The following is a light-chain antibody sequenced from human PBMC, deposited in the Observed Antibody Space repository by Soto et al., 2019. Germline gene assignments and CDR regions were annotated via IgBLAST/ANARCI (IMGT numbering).Light chain of an antibody. CDR2: KAS. CDR3: QQYNSSPT. V-gene: IGKV1-5*03. Sequence: DIPMTQSPSTLSASVGDRVTITCRASQSISSWLAWYQQKPGKAPKLLIYKASSLESGVPSRFSGSGSGTEFPLTISSLQPDDFATYYCQQYNSSPTFGQGTKVEIK. CDR1: QSISSW. J-gene: IGKJ1*01.